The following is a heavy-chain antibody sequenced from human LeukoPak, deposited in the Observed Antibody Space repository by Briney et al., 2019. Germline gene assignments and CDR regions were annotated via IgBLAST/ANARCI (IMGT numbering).Heavy chain of an antibody. J-gene: IGHJ4*02. CDR3: ARGNSSSWPLDY. V-gene: IGHV6-1*01. CDR1: GDSVSSNSAA. D-gene: IGHD6-13*01. Sequence: SQTLSLTCAISGDSVSSNSAAWNWIRQSPSRGLEWLGRTYYRSKWYNDYAVSVKSRITINPDTSKNQFSLNLNSVTAADTAVYYCARGNSSSWPLDYWGQGTLVTVSS. CDR2: TYYRSKWYN.